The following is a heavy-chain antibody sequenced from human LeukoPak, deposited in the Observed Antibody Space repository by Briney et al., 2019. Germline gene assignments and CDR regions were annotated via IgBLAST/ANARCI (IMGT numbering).Heavy chain of an antibody. CDR3: ATDRNSGKYYDY. V-gene: IGHV3-33*01. CDR1: GFTFISYG. CDR2: IYYDGSNQ. Sequence: AGGSLRLSCAVSGFTFISYGMHWVRQAPGKGLEWVAVIYYDGSNQYYADSVKGRFTVSRDNAKNTLYLQMDSLRAEDTAVYYCATDRNSGKYYDYWGQGTLVTVSS. D-gene: IGHD1-26*01. J-gene: IGHJ4*02.